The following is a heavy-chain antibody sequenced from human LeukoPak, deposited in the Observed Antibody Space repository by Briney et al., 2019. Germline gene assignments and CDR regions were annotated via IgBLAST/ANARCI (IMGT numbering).Heavy chain of an antibody. CDR3: ARRALKYCSSTSCPFDWFDP. J-gene: IGHJ5*02. Sequence: GESLKISCKGSGYSFTSYWIGWVRQMPGKGLEWMGIIYPGDSDTRYSPSFQGQVTISGDKSISTAYLQWSSLKASDTAMYYCARRALKYCSSTSCPFDWFDPWGQGTLVTVSS. CDR2: IYPGDSDT. CDR1: GYSFTSYW. D-gene: IGHD2-2*01. V-gene: IGHV5-51*01.